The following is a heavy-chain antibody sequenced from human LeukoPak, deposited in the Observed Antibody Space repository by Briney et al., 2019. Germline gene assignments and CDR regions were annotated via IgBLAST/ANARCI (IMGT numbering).Heavy chain of an antibody. CDR1: GFTFSSYW. CDR3: ARRCYDFWSGYYRSLVWFDY. D-gene: IGHD3-3*01. Sequence: PGGSLRLSCAASGFTFSSYWMSWVRQAPGKGLEWVANIKQDGSEKYYVDSVKGRFTISRDNAKNSLYLQMNSLRAEDTAVYYCARRCYDFWSGYYRSLVWFDYWGQGTLVTVSS. CDR2: IKQDGSEK. V-gene: IGHV3-7*01. J-gene: IGHJ4*02.